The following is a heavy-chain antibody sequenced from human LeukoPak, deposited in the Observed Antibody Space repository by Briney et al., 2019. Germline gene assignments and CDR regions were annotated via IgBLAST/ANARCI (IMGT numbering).Heavy chain of an antibody. CDR2: IWYDGSNK. CDR3: ARTPTYNFWSGYTLDV. CDR1: GFTFSSYG. Sequence: PGRSLRLSCAASGFTFSSYGMHWVRQAPGKGLEWVAVIWYDGSNKYYADSVKGRFTISRDNSKNTLYLQMNSLRAEDTAVYYCARTPTYNFWSGYTLDVWGQGTTVTVSS. V-gene: IGHV3-33*01. J-gene: IGHJ6*02. D-gene: IGHD3-3*01.